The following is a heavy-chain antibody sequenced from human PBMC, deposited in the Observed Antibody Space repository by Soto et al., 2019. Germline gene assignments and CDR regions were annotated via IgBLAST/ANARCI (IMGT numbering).Heavy chain of an antibody. J-gene: IGHJ3*02. CDR3: VRDLRNGNYPDI. D-gene: IGHD3-22*01. CDR1: GFKFNTYS. V-gene: IGHV3-30-3*01. CDR2: ISYNGGSE. Sequence: PGGSLRLSCVGSGFKFNTYSIHWVRQAPGKGLQGVSIISYNGGSEYYADSVKGRFTISRDNSKNTVYLQMNNLRVEDTALYFCVRDLRNGNYPDIWGQGTMVTVSS.